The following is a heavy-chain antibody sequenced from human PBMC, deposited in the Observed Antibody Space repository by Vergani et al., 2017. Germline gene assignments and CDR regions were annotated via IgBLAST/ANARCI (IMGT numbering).Heavy chain of an antibody. CDR1: GGSISSGAFS. D-gene: IGHD2-15*01. CDR3: ARDDLIVVVAAQLGYGMDV. J-gene: IGHJ6*02. Sequence: QLQLPESGSGLVKPSQTLSLNCAASGGSISSGAFSWGWIRQPPGRGLQWIGHIFQSGSPDYNASLKSRVNISLDKSKNHFSLSLSSVTAADTAVYYCARDDLIVVVAAQLGYGMDVWGQGTTVTVSS. CDR2: IFQSGSP. V-gene: IGHV4-30-2*01.